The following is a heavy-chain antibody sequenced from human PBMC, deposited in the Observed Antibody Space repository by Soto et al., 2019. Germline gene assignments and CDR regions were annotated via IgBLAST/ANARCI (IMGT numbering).Heavy chain of an antibody. J-gene: IGHJ5*02. V-gene: IGHV1-2*04. CDR3: ARDFRSKYCSSTSCRSGRWWFEP. CDR1: GYTFTGYY. Sequence: QVQLVQSGAEVKKPGASVKVSCKASGYTFTGYYMHWVRQAPGQGLEWMGWINPNSGGTNYAQKFQGWVTMTRDTSISTAYMELSRLRSDDTAVYYCARDFRSKYCSSTSCRSGRWWFEPWGQGTLVTVSS. D-gene: IGHD2-2*01. CDR2: INPNSGGT.